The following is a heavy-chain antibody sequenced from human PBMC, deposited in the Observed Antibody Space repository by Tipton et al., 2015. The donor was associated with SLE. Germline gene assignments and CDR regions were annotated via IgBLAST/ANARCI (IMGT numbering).Heavy chain of an antibody. CDR3: ARRTRIAARSPFDY. J-gene: IGHJ4*02. Sequence: TLSLTCTVSGGSISSSSYYWGWIRQPPGKGLEWIGEINHSGSTNYNPSLKSRVTISVDTSKNQFSLKLSSVAAADTAVYYCARRTRIAARSPFDYWGQGTLVTVSS. CDR1: GGSISSSSYY. CDR2: INHSGST. V-gene: IGHV4-39*07. D-gene: IGHD6-6*01.